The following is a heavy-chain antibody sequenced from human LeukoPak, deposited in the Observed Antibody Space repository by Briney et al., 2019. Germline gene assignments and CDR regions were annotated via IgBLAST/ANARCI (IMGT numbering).Heavy chain of an antibody. V-gene: IGHV3-11*06. CDR2: ISSSSSYT. CDR3: ARDHNDGDY. Sequence: PGRSLRLSCAASGFTFSDYYMSWIRQAPGKGLEWVSYISSSSSYTNYADSVKGRFTISRDNAKNSLYLQMNSLRAEDTAVYYCARDHNDGDYWGQGTLVTVSS. J-gene: IGHJ4*02. D-gene: IGHD3-16*01. CDR1: GFTFSDYY.